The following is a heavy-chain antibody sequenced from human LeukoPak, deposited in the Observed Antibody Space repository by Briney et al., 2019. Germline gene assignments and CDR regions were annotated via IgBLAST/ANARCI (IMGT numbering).Heavy chain of an antibody. CDR2: IYHSGEI. D-gene: IGHD3-22*01. CDR1: GASISSSNW. CDR3: ARHGPNYYDSSGYHPKFDY. J-gene: IGHJ4*02. V-gene: IGHV4-4*02. Sequence: PSGTLSLTCAVSGASISSSNWWSWVRQPPGNGPEWIGEIYHSGEINYNPSLKSRVTMSVDKSKKQFSLRLTSVTAADTAVYYCARHGPNYYDSSGYHPKFDYWGQGTLVTVSS.